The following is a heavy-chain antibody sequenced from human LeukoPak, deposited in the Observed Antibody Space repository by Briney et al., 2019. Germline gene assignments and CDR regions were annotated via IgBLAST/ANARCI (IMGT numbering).Heavy chain of an antibody. D-gene: IGHD2-2*01. CDR3: AKDATAVPGTVYMDV. V-gene: IGHV3-48*03. CDR2: ISSSGSTI. CDR1: GFTFSSYE. J-gene: IGHJ6*03. Sequence: GVSLRLSCAASGFTFSSYEMNWVRQAPGKGLEWVSYISSSGSTIYYADSVKGRFTISRDNAKNSLYLQMTSLRAEDTALYYCAKDATAVPGTVYMDVWGKGTTVTISS.